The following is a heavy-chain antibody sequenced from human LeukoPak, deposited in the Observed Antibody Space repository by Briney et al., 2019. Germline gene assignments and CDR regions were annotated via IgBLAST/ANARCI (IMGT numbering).Heavy chain of an antibody. J-gene: IGHJ4*02. CDR3: ARDAEPTITMIVVVTPYYFDY. CDR2: INPNSGGT. V-gene: IGHV1-2*02. CDR1: GYTFTGYY. D-gene: IGHD3-22*01. Sequence: ASVKVSYKASGYTFTGYYMHWVRQAPGQGLEWMGWINPNSGGTNYAQKFQGRVTMTRDTSISTAYMELSRLRSDDTAVYYCARDAEPTITMIVVVTPYYFDYWGQGTLVTVSS.